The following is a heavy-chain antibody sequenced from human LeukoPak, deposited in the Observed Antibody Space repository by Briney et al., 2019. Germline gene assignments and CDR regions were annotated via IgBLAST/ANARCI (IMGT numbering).Heavy chain of an antibody. V-gene: IGHV4-38-2*01. CDR2: IYHSGST. Sequence: SETLSLTCAVSGYSISSGYYWGWIRQPPGKGLEWIGSIYHSGSTYYNPSLKSRVTISVDTSKNQFSLQLSSVTAADAAVYYSYIILVPQEYFQHWGQGPLFPVS. CDR1: GYSISSGYY. D-gene: IGHD3-10*01. CDR3: YIILVPQEYFQH. J-gene: IGHJ1*01.